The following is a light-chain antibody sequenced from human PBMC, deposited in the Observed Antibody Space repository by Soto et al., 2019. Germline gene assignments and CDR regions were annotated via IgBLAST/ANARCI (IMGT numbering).Light chain of an antibody. CDR3: QQSYVTPPIT. CDR1: QSISRY. V-gene: IGKV1-39*01. Sequence: DIQRTQSPSSLSASVGDRVTITCRASQSISRYLNWYQHRPGQAPKLLINAASNLRSGVPSRFSGSGSGTDFTLTITSLQPEDFAFYYCQQSYVTPPITFGQGTRLEIK. J-gene: IGKJ5*01. CDR2: AAS.